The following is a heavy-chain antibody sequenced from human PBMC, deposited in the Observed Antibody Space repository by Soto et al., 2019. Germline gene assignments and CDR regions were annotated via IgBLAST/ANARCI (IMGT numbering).Heavy chain of an antibody. J-gene: IGHJ6*02. CDR2: ISYDGSDK. Sequence: QVQLVESGGGVVQPGRSLRLSCAASGFIFKNYGLDWVRQAPGKGLEWVAVISYDGSDKYYADSVKGRFTISRDNSRNTLYLQMNSLRAEDTAVYYCARPSTGSGSYAGGMDVWGQGTTVTVSS. V-gene: IGHV3-30-3*01. D-gene: IGHD3-10*01. CDR3: ARPSTGSGSYAGGMDV. CDR1: GFIFKNYG.